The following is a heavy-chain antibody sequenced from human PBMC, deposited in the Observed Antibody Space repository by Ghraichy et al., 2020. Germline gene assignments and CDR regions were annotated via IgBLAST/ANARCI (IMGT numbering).Heavy chain of an antibody. CDR3: GRAIPYCGGGDCYYDAFDI. Sequence: SETLSLTCSVSGCSITSGSYYWSWVRQPAGRGLEWIGYMSTSGSTSYNSSLNSRVTILIDTSKKQFSLTLNSVTAADTAVYYCGRAIPYCGGGDCYYDAFDIWGQGTMVTLSS. CDR1: GCSITSGSYY. J-gene: IGHJ3*02. CDR2: MSTSGST. V-gene: IGHV4-61*09. D-gene: IGHD2-21*02.